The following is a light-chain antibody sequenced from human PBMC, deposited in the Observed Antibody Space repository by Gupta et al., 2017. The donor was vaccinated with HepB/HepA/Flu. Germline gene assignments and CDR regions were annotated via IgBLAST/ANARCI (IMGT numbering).Light chain of an antibody. V-gene: IGLV3-25*03. CDR1: ALPKQY. Sequence: YELTQPPSVSVSPGQTARITCSGDALPKQYAFWYQKKPGQAPVLVIYQDNERPSGIPERFSGSSSGTTVTLTISGVQAEDEADYYCQSGDTSGSYPVVFGGGTKLTVL. CDR2: QDN. CDR3: QSGDTSGSYPVV. J-gene: IGLJ3*02.